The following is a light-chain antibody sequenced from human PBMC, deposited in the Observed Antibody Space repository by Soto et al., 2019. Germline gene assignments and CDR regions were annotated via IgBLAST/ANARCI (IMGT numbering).Light chain of an antibody. Sequence: DIQMTQSPSSLSASVGDRVTITCQASHYLGNSLSWSQQKPGKAPKLLISDASNLETGVPSRFSGSASGTDFTFTISSLQPEDIANYYCQQYDSLPFTFGGGTKVEIK. CDR3: QQYDSLPFT. V-gene: IGKV1-33*01. CDR1: HYLGNS. J-gene: IGKJ4*01. CDR2: DAS.